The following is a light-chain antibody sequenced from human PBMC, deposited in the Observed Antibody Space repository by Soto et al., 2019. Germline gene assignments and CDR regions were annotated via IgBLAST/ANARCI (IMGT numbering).Light chain of an antibody. Sequence: DIQMTQSPSSLSASVGDRVTITCRASQGISTYLNWYQQKPGKAPKLLIYAASSLQSGVPSRFSGSGSETDFTLTISSLQPEDFATYYCQQGNSFPFTFGPGTKVDIK. V-gene: IGKV1-39*01. CDR3: QQGNSFPFT. J-gene: IGKJ3*01. CDR1: QGISTY. CDR2: AAS.